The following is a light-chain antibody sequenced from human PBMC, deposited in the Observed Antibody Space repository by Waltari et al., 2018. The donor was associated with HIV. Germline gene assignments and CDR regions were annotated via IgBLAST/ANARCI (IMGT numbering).Light chain of an antibody. CDR1: QGIGSH. J-gene: IGKJ2*01. Sequence: DIQMTQSPSSLSASIGDRVTITCRASQGIGSHVAWFQQKPGQAPTSLIYSSSRLQSGVSTRFSGGGSGTEFTLTIDSLQSEDFGNYFCQQYDTYPPTFAQGT. CDR2: SSS. CDR3: QQYDTYPPT. V-gene: IGKV1-16*01.